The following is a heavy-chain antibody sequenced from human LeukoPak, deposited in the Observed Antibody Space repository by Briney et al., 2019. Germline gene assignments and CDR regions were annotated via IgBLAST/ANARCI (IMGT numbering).Heavy chain of an antibody. J-gene: IGHJ6*03. V-gene: IGHV4-39*01. CDR1: GGSISSSSYY. CDR3: ARLATTVLLWFGEPPDFYYYYMDV. D-gene: IGHD3-10*01. Sequence: SETLSLTCTVSGGSISSSSYYWGWIRQPPGKGLEWIGSIYYSGSTYYNPSLKSRVTISVDTSKNQFSLKLSSVTAADTAVYYRARLATTVLLWFGEPPDFYYYYMDVWGKGTTVTVSS. CDR2: IYYSGST.